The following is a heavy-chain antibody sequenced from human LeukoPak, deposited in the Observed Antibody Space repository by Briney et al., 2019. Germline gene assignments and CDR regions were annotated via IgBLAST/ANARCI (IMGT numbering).Heavy chain of an antibody. J-gene: IGHJ4*02. V-gene: IGHV3-74*01. CDR1: GFTFSSYW. CDR2: INSDGSST. Sequence: GGSMRLSCAASGFTFSSYWMHWVRQAPGKGLVWVSRINSDGSSTSYADSVKGRFTISRDNAKNTLYLQMNSLRAEDTAVYYCARGDYYDSSGYYHPGWYFDYWGQGALVTVSS. D-gene: IGHD3-22*01. CDR3: ARGDYYDSSGYYHPGWYFDY.